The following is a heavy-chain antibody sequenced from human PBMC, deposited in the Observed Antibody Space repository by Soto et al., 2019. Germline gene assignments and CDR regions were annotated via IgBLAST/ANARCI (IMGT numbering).Heavy chain of an antibody. CDR1: GFTFSSYG. CDR2: ISYDGSNK. CDR3: AKDRRYSSSWYYYYYGMDV. D-gene: IGHD6-13*01. Sequence: GGSLRLSCAASGFTFSSYGMHWVRQAPGKGLEWVAVISYDGSNKYYADSVKGRFTISRDNSKNTLYLQMNSLRAEDTAVYYCAKDRRYSSSWYYYYYGMDVWGQGTTVTVSS. V-gene: IGHV3-30*18. J-gene: IGHJ6*02.